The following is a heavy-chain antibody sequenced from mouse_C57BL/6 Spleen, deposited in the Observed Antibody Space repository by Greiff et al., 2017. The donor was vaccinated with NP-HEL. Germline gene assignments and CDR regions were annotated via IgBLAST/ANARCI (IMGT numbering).Heavy chain of an antibody. J-gene: IGHJ2*01. CDR3: ARRDYGSSYFDY. V-gene: IGHV1-47*01. Sequence: QVQLKESGAELVKPGASVKMSCKASGYTFTTYPIEWMKQNHGKSLEWIGNFHPYNDDTKYNEKFKGKATLTVEKSSSTVYLELSRLTSDDSAVYYCARRDYGSSYFDYWGQGTTLTVSS. CDR1: GYTFTTYP. CDR2: FHPYNDDT. D-gene: IGHD1-1*01.